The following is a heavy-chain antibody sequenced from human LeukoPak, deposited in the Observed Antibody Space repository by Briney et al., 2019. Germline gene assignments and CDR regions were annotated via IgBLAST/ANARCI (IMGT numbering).Heavy chain of an antibody. CDR1: GFTVSSNY. CDR2: IYSGGST. D-gene: IGHD6-19*01. V-gene: IGHV3-66*01. J-gene: IGHJ5*02. CDR3: ARGPSSGWYRDSPFDP. Sequence: AGGSLRLSCAASGFTVSSNYMSWVRQALGKGLEWVSVIYSGGSTYYADSVKGRFTISRDNSKNTLYLQMNSLRAEDTAVYYCARGPSSGWYRDSPFDPWGQGTLVTVSS.